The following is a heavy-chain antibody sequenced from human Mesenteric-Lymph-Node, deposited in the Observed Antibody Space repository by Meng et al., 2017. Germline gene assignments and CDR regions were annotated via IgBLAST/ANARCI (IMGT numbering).Heavy chain of an antibody. J-gene: IGHJ4*02. CDR3: ARGKTVTRLEY. CDR2: INGDGSST. CDR1: GFTFSSYW. D-gene: IGHD4-17*01. V-gene: IGHV3-74*01. Sequence: GGSLRLSCAASGFTFSSYWMHWVRQAPGKGLVWVSRINGDGSSTTYADSVKGRFTISRDNAKNTLYLQMNSLRAEDTAAYFCARGKTVTRLEYWGQGTLVTVSS.